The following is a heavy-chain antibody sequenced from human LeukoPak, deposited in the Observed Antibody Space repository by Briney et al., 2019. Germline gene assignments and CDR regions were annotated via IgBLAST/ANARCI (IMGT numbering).Heavy chain of an antibody. CDR2: IRYDGSNK. D-gene: IGHD2-2*01. J-gene: IGHJ4*02. CDR1: GFTFSNYG. Sequence: PGGSLRLSCAASGFTFSNYGMHWVRQAPGKGLEWVAFIRYDGSNKYYADSVKGRFTISRDNSKNTLYLQMNSLRAEDTAVYYCAKDPKTVVPSPTGYYFDYWGQGTLVTVSS. CDR3: AKDPKTVVPSPTGYYFDY. V-gene: IGHV3-30*02.